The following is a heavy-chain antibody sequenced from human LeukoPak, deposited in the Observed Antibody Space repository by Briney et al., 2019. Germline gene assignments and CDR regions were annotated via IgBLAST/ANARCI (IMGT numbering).Heavy chain of an antibody. CDR3: ARETDGYSYGGGCDY. J-gene: IGHJ4*02. CDR1: GGSISSYY. D-gene: IGHD5-18*01. V-gene: IGHV4-4*08. CDR2: IYTSGST. Sequence: ASETLSLTCTVSGGSISSYYWSWIRQPPGKGLEWIGRIYTSGSTNYNPSLKSRVTISVDTSKNQFSLKLSSVTAADTAVYYCARETDGYSYGGGCDYWGQGTLVTVSS.